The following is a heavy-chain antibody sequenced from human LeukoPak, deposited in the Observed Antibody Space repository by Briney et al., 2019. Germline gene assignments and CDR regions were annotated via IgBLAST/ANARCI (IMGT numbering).Heavy chain of an antibody. CDR2: VKRDGSEK. Sequence: PGGSLRLSCAASGFTFSRYWMSWVRQAPGRGLEWVANVKRDGSEKYYVDSVKGRFAISRDNAKNSLYLQMNSLRPEDTAVYYCARNSSSWSYWGQGTLVTVSS. D-gene: IGHD6-13*01. V-gene: IGHV3-7*01. J-gene: IGHJ4*02. CDR1: GFTFSRYW. CDR3: ARNSSSWSY.